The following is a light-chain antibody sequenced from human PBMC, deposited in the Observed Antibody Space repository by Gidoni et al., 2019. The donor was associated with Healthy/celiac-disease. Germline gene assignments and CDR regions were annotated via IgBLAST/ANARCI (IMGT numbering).Light chain of an antibody. Sequence: EIVMTQSPATLSVSPGERATLSCRASQSVSSNLAWYQQKPGQAPRLLISGASTRATGIPARFSGSGSGTEFTLTISSLQSEDFAVYYCQQYNNWRTFGQXTNVEIK. J-gene: IGKJ1*01. CDR1: QSVSSN. CDR3: QQYNNWRT. V-gene: IGKV3-15*01. CDR2: GAS.